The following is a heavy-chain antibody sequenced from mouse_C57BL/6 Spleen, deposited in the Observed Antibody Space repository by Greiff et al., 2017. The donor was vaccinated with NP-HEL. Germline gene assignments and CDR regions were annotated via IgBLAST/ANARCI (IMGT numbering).Heavy chain of an antibody. CDR3: ARNGELGHYFDY. J-gene: IGHJ2*01. D-gene: IGHD4-1*01. Sequence: VKLMESGPGLVQPSQSLSITCTVSGFSLTSYGVHWVRQSPGKGLEWLGVIWSGGSTDYNAAFIYRLSISKDNSKSQVFFKMNSLQADDTAIYYCARNGELGHYFDYWGQGTTLTVSS. CDR1: GFSLTSYG. V-gene: IGHV2-2*01. CDR2: IWSGGST.